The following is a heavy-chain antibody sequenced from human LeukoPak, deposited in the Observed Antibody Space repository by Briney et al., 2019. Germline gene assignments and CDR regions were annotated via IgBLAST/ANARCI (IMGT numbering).Heavy chain of an antibody. CDR1: GGSISSSSYY. D-gene: IGHD5/OR15-5a*01. V-gene: IGHV4-39*01. Sequence: SETLSLTGSGSGGSISSSSYYWGWIRQPPGKKLEWIGNIYYSGSTYYNPSLKSRITISVDTSKNQFSLKLSSVTAADTAVYYCARPQRYSMYALDYWGQGTLVTVSS. CDR3: ARPQRYSMYALDY. CDR2: IYYSGST. J-gene: IGHJ4*02.